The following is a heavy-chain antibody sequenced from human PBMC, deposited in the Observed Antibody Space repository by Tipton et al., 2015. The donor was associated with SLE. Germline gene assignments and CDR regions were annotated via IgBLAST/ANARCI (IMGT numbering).Heavy chain of an antibody. CDR1: GFTFSSYG. V-gene: IGHV3-30*02. CDR2: LRYNGNGQ. Sequence: SLRLSCAASGFTFSSYGMHWVRQAPGKGLEWVSFLRYNGNGQYYADSVKGRFTISRDNAKNSLYLQMNSLRAEDTAVYYCARDRGYDSWNSYFDYWGQGTLVTVSS. CDR3: ARDRGYDSWNSYFDY. D-gene: IGHD3-22*01. J-gene: IGHJ4*02.